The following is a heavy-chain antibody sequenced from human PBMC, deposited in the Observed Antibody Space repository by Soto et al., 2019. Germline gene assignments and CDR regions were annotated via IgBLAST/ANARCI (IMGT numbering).Heavy chain of an antibody. V-gene: IGHV4-4*07. D-gene: IGHD2-2*01. CDR3: ARARDYCSSTSCYQGDWFDP. CDR2: IYTSGST. J-gene: IGHJ5*02. CDR1: GGSISSYY. Sequence: QVQLQESGPGLVKPSETLSLTCTVSGGSISSYYWSWIRQPAGKGLEWIGRIYTSGSTNYNPSLKSRVTMSVDTSNDQFSLKLSSVTAADTAVYYCARARDYCSSTSCYQGDWFDPWGQGTLVTVSS.